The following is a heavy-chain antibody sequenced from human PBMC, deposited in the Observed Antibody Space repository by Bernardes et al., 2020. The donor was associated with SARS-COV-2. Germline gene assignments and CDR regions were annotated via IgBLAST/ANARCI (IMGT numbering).Heavy chain of an antibody. V-gene: IGHV4-59*01. CDR2: INYSGIT. J-gene: IGHJ4*02. Sequence: SETLSLTCSVSGGSIRSYYWSWVRQPPGKGLEWNGYINYSGITNYNPSLKSRVTISVDTSKNQFSLKVISVTAADTAVYYCAREGGRGYSLDYWGRGTLVTVSS. CDR3: AREGGRGYSLDY. CDR1: GGSIRSYY. D-gene: IGHD5-18*01.